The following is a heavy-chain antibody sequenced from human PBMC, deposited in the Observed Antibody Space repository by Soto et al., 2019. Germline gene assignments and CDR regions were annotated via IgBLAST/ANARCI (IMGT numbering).Heavy chain of an antibody. CDR2: IWYDGSNK. CDR1: GFTFSSYG. V-gene: IGHV3-33*01. Sequence: PGGSLRLSCAASGFTFSSYGMHWVRQAPGKGLEWVAVIWYDGSNKYYADSVKGRFTISRDNSKNTLYLQMNSLRAEDTAVYYCAREPNYYYYYGMDVCGQRTTVTVSS. J-gene: IGHJ6*02. CDR3: AREPNYYYYYGMDV.